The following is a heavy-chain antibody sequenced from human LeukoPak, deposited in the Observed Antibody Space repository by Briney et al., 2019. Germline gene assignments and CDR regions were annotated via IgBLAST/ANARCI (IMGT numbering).Heavy chain of an antibody. V-gene: IGHV3-48*03. J-gene: IGHJ6*02. Sequence: GGSLRLSCAASGFTFSSYEMNWARQAPGKGLEWVSYISTSGNTRYYADSVKGRFTISRDNAKNSLYLQMNSLRVEDTAVYYCARFEYRGASHGMDVWGQGTTVIVSS. CDR2: ISTSGNTR. CDR3: ARFEYRGASHGMDV. D-gene: IGHD6-6*01. CDR1: GFTFSSYE.